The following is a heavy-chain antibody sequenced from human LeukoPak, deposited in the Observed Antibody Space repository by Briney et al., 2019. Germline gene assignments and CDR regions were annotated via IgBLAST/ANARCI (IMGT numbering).Heavy chain of an antibody. CDR1: GGSISSYY. D-gene: IGHD5-18*01. J-gene: IGHJ4*02. Sequence: SETLSLTCTVSGGSISSYYWSWIRQPPGKGLEWIGYIYYSGSTNYNPSLESRVTISVDTSKNQFSLKLSSVTAADTAVYYCARHSRSYSLGGYWGQGTLVTVSS. CDR2: IYYSGST. CDR3: ARHSRSYSLGGY. V-gene: IGHV4-59*08.